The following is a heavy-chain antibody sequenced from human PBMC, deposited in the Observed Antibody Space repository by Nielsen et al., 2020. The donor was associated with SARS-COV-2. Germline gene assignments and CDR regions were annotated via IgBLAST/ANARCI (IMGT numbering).Heavy chain of an antibody. D-gene: IGHD6-13*01. CDR1: GFTFSSYA. CDR3: AKDQGIAAAGIDY. J-gene: IGHJ4*02. CDR2: ISYDGSNK. Sequence: GESLKISCAASGFTFSSYAMHWVRQAPGKGLEWVAVISYDGSNKYYADSVKGRFTISRDNSKNTLYLQMNSLRAEDTAVYYCAKDQGIAAAGIDYWGQGTLVTVSS. V-gene: IGHV3-30*04.